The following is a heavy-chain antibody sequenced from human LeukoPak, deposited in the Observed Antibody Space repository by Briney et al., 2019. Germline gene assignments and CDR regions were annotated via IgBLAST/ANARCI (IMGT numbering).Heavy chain of an antibody. CDR2: VFYNGRT. D-gene: IGHD3-22*01. CDR3: AKSNGYGLIDI. CDR1: GGSISDYY. J-gene: IGHJ3*02. Sequence: SETLSLTCSVSGGSISDYYCSWIRQSPGKGLEWIGYVFYNGRTNYNPSLESRVTISLDTSRNQFSLKLNSVTAADTAVYYCAKSNGYGLIDIWGQGTMVTVSS. V-gene: IGHV4-59*12.